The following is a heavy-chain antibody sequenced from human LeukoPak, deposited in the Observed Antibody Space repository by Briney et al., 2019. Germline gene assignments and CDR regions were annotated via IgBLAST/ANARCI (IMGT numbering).Heavy chain of an antibody. CDR3: TRRLDD. Sequence: PGGSLRLSCAASGFTFTTYWMMWVRQAPGKGLEWVAKIKQDGSEEYYVDSVRGRFTISRDNAKNSVYLQMNSLRAEDTAVYYCTRRLDDWGQGTLVTVSS. J-gene: IGHJ4*02. CDR1: GFTFTTYW. D-gene: IGHD3-16*01. V-gene: IGHV3-7*01. CDR2: IKQDGSEE.